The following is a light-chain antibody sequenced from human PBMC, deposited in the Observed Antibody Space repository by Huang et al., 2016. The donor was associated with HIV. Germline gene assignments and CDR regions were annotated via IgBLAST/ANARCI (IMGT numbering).Light chain of an antibody. CDR1: QSVNNF. CDR2: DAS. Sequence: DIVLTQSPATLSLSPGERATRSCRASQSVNNFIRWHQQKPGQAPRLLIYDASNRAAGIPARFSGRGSETDLTLTISSLGPEDSSVYSCQQRSNWPHTFGQGTKLEI. J-gene: IGKJ2*01. V-gene: IGKV3-11*01. CDR3: QQRSNWPHT.